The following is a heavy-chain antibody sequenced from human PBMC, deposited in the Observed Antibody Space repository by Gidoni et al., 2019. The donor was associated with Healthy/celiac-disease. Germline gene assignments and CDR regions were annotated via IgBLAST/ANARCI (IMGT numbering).Heavy chain of an antibody. CDR3: ARREQQLFPYFDY. J-gene: IGHJ4*02. CDR2: ISSSSSTI. Sequence: EVQLVESGGGLVQPGGSLRLSCAASGVTFSSYSMNWVRQAPGKGLEWVSYISSSSSTIYYADSVKGRFTISRDNAKNSLYLQMNSLRDEDTAVYYCARREQQLFPYFDYWGQGTLVTVSS. CDR1: GVTFSSYS. V-gene: IGHV3-48*02. D-gene: IGHD6-13*01.